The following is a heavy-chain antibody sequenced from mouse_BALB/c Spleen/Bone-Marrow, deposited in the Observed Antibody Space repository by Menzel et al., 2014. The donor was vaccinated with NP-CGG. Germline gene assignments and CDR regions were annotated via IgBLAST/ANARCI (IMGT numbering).Heavy chain of an antibody. CDR1: GYIFTDYY. V-gene: IGHV1-26*01. CDR3: YMWCRREWDWVC. Sequence: VQLKDSGPELVKPGASVKMSCKSFGYIFTDYYMNWVTQSPGKRLDWIGDINPINGDTFYNQKFKGKATLTVDRSSNTAYRKRETRSASYGAVLYWYMWCRREWDWVCWGEGNKGKVSS. D-gene: IGHD4-1*01. CDR2: INPINGDT. J-gene: IGHJ1*01.